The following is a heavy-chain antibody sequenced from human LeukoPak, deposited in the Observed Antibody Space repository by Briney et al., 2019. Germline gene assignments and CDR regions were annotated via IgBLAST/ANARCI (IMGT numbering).Heavy chain of an antibody. D-gene: IGHD6-19*01. CDR1: GYTFTSYG. J-gene: IGHJ4*02. CDR3: ARRSTLYSSGRFYFDY. V-gene: IGHV1-18*01. CDR2: ISPYNGNT. Sequence: ASVKVSCKASGYTFTSYGICWVRQAPGQGLEWMGWISPYNGNTNYIQKLQGRLTMTTDTSTSTAYMELRGLRSDDTAVYYCARRSTLYSSGRFYFDYWGQGTLVTVSS.